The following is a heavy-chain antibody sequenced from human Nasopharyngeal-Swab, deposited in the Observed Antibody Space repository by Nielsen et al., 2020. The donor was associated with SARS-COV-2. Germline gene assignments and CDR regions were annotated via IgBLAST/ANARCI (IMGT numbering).Heavy chain of an antibody. Sequence: GGSLRLSCAASGFTLSSYARHWVRQVPGKGLEWVAVLSHDETNKAYADSVKGRFSVSRDKPKNTVYLQMSSLRSEDTDIYYCVRDSRKYCRNIECYMGNWFDPWGQGTLVTVSS. V-gene: IGHV3-30-3*01. CDR1: GFTLSSYA. CDR3: VRDSRKYCRNIECYMGNWFDP. J-gene: IGHJ5*02. D-gene: IGHD2-8*01. CDR2: LSHDETNK.